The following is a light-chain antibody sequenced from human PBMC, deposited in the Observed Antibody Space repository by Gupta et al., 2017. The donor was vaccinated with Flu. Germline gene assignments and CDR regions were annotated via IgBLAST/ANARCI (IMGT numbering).Light chain of an antibody. Sequence: SAGYRVTITCRASQNIGSWLAWFQKKPGKAPKPLIYKASRSESVVPSRFSGRGSETEFSLTISSRQPDDFATYYCQHYDDYPWTFGQGTKVEI. CDR2: KAS. V-gene: IGKV1-5*03. J-gene: IGKJ1*01. CDR3: QHYDDYPWT. CDR1: QNIGSW.